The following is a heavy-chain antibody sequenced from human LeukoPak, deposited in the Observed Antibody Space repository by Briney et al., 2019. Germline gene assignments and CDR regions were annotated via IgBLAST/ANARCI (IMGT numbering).Heavy chain of an antibody. CDR2: IKEDGSER. J-gene: IGHJ6*02. Sequence: GGSLRLSCAVSGFFFSDSWMSWVRQTPGKGLEWVASIKEDGSERQYVDSVKGRFSISRDNTKGSLFLQLNSLRAEDTAVYYCARGGSSSWYGDGYYYYGMDVWGQGTTVTVSS. CDR1: GFFFSDSW. V-gene: IGHV3-7*03. D-gene: IGHD6-13*01. CDR3: ARGGSSSWYGDGYYYYGMDV.